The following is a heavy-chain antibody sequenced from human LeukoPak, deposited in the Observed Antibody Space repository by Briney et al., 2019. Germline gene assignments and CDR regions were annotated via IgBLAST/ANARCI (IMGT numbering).Heavy chain of an antibody. V-gene: IGHV4-39*01. Sequence: KPSETLSLTCTVSGGSISSSSYYWGWIRQPPGKGLEWIGSIYYSGSTYYNPSLKSRVTISVDTSKNQFSLKLSSVTAADTAVYYCASRANWETDSGYFDYWGQGTLVTVSS. CDR3: ASRANWETDSGYFDY. CDR2: IYYSGST. J-gene: IGHJ4*02. CDR1: GGSISSSSYY. D-gene: IGHD7-27*01.